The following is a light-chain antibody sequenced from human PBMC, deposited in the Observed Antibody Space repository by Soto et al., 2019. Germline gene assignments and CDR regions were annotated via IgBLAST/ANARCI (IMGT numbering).Light chain of an antibody. CDR1: QSISSW. Sequence: DIQMTQSPSTLSASVGDRVTITCRASQSISSWLAWYQQKPGKAPKLLIYKASSLESGGPSRFSGSGSGTEFTHTISSLQPDDFATYYCQQYNSYSTFGQGTKVEIK. V-gene: IGKV1-5*03. J-gene: IGKJ1*01. CDR3: QQYNSYST. CDR2: KAS.